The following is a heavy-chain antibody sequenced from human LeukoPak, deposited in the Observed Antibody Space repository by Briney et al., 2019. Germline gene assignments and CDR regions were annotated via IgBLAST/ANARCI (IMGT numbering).Heavy chain of an antibody. Sequence: GASVKVSCKASGGTFSNYAISGVRQAPGQGLEWMGRIIPMLGIANYAHNFQGRVTITAVKSTSTAYMELSSLRSDDTALYYCASCSGGSCYSRDWFDPWGQGTQVTVSS. D-gene: IGHD2-15*01. CDR3: ASCSGGSCYSRDWFDP. CDR1: GGTFSNYA. CDR2: IIPMLGIA. J-gene: IGHJ5*02. V-gene: IGHV1-69*04.